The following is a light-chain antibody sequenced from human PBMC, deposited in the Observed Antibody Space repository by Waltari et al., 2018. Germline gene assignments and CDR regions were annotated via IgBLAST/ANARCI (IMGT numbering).Light chain of an antibody. V-gene: IGKV3-20*01. CDR3: QHYVSLPVT. J-gene: IGKJ1*01. CDR2: GAA. Sequence: EIVLTQSPGTLSLSPGERATLSCRASQSVGRSLAWYQQKPGQAPRLLSYGAAIRATGIPDRFSGGGSGTDFSLTISRLESEDFAAYHCQHYVSLPVTFGQGTKVEIK. CDR1: QSVGRS.